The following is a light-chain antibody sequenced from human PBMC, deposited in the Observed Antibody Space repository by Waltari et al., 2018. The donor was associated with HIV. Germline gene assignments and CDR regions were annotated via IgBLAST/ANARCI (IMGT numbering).Light chain of an antibody. J-gene: IGKJ4*01. CDR1: QIISSN. CDR3: QQYNNWPPLT. V-gene: IGKV3-15*01. CDR2: GAS. Sequence: EIVMTQSPATLSVSPGERATLSCRTSQIISSNLAWYQQKPGQAPRLLIYGASTRATCIPARFSGSGSWTEFTLTISSLQSEDFAVYYCQQYNNWPPLTFGGGTKVEIK.